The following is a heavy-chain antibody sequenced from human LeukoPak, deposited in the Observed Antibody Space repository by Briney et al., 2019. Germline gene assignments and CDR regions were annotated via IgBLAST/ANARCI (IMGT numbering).Heavy chain of an antibody. J-gene: IGHJ6*02. Sequence: GGSLRLSCAASGFTFSSYGMHWVRQAPGKGLEWVAFIRYDGSNKYYADSVKGRFTISRDNSKNTLYLQMNSLRAEDTAVYYCARSQGIWFGELRYYGMDVWGQGTTVTVSS. CDR2: IRYDGSNK. V-gene: IGHV3-30*02. D-gene: IGHD3-10*01. CDR1: GFTFSSYG. CDR3: ARSQGIWFGELRYYGMDV.